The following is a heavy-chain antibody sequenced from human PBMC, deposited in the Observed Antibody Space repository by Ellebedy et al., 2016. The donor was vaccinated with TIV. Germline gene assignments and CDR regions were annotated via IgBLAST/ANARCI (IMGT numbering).Heavy chain of an antibody. J-gene: IGHJ4*02. Sequence: GGSLRLSXAASGFTFSSYAMSWVRQAPGKGLEWLSGISGSGTTTYYADSLRGRFTVSRHNSKNTVYLQMNSLRAEDTAVYHCRRGHYFHLWGQGTLVTVSS. CDR3: RRGHYFHL. CDR2: ISGSGTTT. CDR1: GFTFSSYA. V-gene: IGHV3-23*01.